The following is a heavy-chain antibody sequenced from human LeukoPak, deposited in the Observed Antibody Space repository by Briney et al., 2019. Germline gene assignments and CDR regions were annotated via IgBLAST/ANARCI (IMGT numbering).Heavy chain of an antibody. J-gene: IGHJ4*02. CDR2: IYPGDSDT. CDR1: GYSFTSYW. CDR3: ARCTVTTIHGVDFDY. Sequence: GESLKISCKGSGYSFTSYWIGWVRQMPGKGLEWMGIIYPGDSDTRYSPSFKGQVTISADKSISTAYLQWSSLKASDTAMYYCARCTVTTIHGVDFDYWGQGTLVTVSS. V-gene: IGHV5-51*01. D-gene: IGHD4-17*01.